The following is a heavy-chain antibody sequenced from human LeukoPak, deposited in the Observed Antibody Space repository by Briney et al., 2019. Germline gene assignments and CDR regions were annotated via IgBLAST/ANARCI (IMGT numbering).Heavy chain of an antibody. CDR2: ISGSGGST. V-gene: IGHV3-23*01. D-gene: IGHD3-22*01. CDR3: AKVMRALRITMIVVVGEDAFDI. Sequence: GGSLRLSCAASGFTFGSYAIYWVRQAPGKGLEWVSAISGSGGSTYYADSVKGRFTISRDNSKNTLYLQMNSLRAEDTAVYYCAKVMRALRITMIVVVGEDAFDIWGQGTMVTVSS. J-gene: IGHJ3*02. CDR1: GFTFGSYA.